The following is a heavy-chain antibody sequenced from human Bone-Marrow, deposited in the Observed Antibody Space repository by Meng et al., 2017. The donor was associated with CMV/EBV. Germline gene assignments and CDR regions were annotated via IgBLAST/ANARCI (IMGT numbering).Heavy chain of an antibody. CDR3: ARVPLRFLEWPTPPPVHYGMDV. J-gene: IGHJ6*02. Sequence: ASVKVSCKASGYTFTGYYMHWVRQAPGQGLEWMGWINPNSGGTNYAQKLQGRVTMTRDTSISTAYMGLGRMRSDDTAVYYCARVPLRFLEWPTPPPVHYGMDVWGQGTTVTVSS. V-gene: IGHV1-2*02. D-gene: IGHD3-3*01. CDR2: INPNSGGT. CDR1: GYTFTGYY.